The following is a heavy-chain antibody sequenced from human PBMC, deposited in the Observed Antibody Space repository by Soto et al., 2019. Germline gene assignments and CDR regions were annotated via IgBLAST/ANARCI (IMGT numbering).Heavy chain of an antibody. CDR3: ARPRPYCGGDCPDS. J-gene: IGHJ4*02. D-gene: IGHD2-21*02. V-gene: IGHV3-74*01. CDR2: INSDGSST. Sequence: EVQLVESGGGLGQPGGSLRLSCAASGFTFSSYWRHWVRQAPGKGLVWVSRINSDGSSTSYADAVKGRFTISRDNAKNTLYLQMNSLRAEDTAVYYCARPRPYCGGDCPDSWGQGTLVTVSS. CDR1: GFTFSSYW.